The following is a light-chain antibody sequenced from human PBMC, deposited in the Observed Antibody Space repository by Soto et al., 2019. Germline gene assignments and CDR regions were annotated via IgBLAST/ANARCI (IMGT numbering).Light chain of an antibody. J-gene: IGKJ2*01. CDR1: ESVRNNS. V-gene: IGKV3-20*01. CDR3: HHYGYRADT. Sequence: ELVLTQSPGTLSLSPGERATLSCRANESVRNNSLAWYQQQPGQPPRLLIFGASSRATGIPDRITGIGSGADFSLTISSLEPADFAVYFCHHYGYRADTFGQGTKLEIK. CDR2: GAS.